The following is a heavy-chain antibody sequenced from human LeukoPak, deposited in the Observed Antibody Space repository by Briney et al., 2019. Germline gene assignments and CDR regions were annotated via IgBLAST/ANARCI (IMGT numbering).Heavy chain of an antibody. Sequence: GGSLRLSCAASGFTFSTYWMHWVRQAPGKGLVWVSRIRGDGTITTYADSVRGRFTISRDNAKNTLYLQMNSLRAEDTAVYYCAKGLVVVVNDAFDIWGQGTMVTVSS. D-gene: IGHD2-15*01. V-gene: IGHV3-74*03. CDR3: AKGLVVVVNDAFDI. CDR1: GFTFSTYW. CDR2: IRGDGTIT. J-gene: IGHJ3*02.